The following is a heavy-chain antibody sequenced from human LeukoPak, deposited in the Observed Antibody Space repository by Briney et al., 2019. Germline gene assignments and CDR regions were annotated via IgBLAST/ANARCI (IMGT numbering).Heavy chain of an antibody. CDR1: GFTFSSYA. Sequence: GGSLRLSCAASGFTFSSYAMSWVRQAPGKGLVWVSRIQGDGSDTTYADSVKGRFTISRDNAKNTVYLRMNGLTDEDTAVYYCVSNTLIVAAAFFDSWGQGTLVTVSS. CDR3: VSNTLIVAAAFFDS. J-gene: IGHJ4*02. D-gene: IGHD6-13*01. V-gene: IGHV3-74*01. CDR2: IQGDGSDT.